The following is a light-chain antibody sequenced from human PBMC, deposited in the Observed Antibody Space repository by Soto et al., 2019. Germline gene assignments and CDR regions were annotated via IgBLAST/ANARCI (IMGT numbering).Light chain of an antibody. CDR3: QVWDSSSDHSVV. CDR1: NIGSKS. CDR2: YDS. V-gene: IGLV3-21*04. Sequence: SYELTQPPSVSVAPGKTARITCGGNNIGSKSVHWYQQKPGQARVLVIYYDSDRPSGIPERFSGSNSGNTATLTISRVEAGDEADYYCQVWDSSSDHSVVFGGGTKLTVL. J-gene: IGLJ2*01.